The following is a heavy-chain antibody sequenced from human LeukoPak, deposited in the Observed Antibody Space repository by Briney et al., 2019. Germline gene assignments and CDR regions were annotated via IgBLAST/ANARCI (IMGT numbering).Heavy chain of an antibody. J-gene: IGHJ4*02. CDR2: INRDGSER. CDR3: AKDSREGASPRDYGDYYFDY. D-gene: IGHD4-17*01. V-gene: IGHV3-7*01. CDR1: GFTFSNYW. Sequence: GGSLRLSCAASGFTFSNYWMTWVRQAPGKGLEWVANINRDGSERYYVDSVKGRFTISRDDAKSSLYLQMNSLRAEDTAVYYCAKDSREGASPRDYGDYYFDYWGQGTLVTVSS.